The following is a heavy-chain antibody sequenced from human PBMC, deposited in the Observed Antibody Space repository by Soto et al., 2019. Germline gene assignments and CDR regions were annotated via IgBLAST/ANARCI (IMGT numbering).Heavy chain of an antibody. CDR3: ARVAGHYQSDGGWLPDH. CDR1: GGTFSSYA. CDR2: IIPIFGTA. V-gene: IGHV1-69*13. Sequence: SVKVSCKASGGTFSSYAISWVRQAPGQGLEWMGGIIPIFGTANYAQKFQGRVTITADESTSTAYMELSSLRSEDTAVYYCARVAGHYQSDGGWLPDHWGQGTLVTVSS. D-gene: IGHD4-17*01. J-gene: IGHJ4*02.